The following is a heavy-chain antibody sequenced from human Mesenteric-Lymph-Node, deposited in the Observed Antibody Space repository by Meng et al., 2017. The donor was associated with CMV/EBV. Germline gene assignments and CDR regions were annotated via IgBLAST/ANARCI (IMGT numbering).Heavy chain of an antibody. CDR2: IYYSGST. Sequence: LRLSCTVSGGSISSGDYYWSWIRQHPGKGLGWIGFIYYSGSTYYNPSLKSRVTISVDTSKNQFSLRLSSVTAADTAVYYCARIPVSEYYFDYWGQGTLVTVSS. J-gene: IGHJ4*02. CDR3: ARIPVSEYYFDY. V-gene: IGHV4-31*03. D-gene: IGHD6-25*01. CDR1: GGSISSGDYY.